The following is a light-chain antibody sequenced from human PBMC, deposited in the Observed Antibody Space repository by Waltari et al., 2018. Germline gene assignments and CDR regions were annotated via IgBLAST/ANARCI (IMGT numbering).Light chain of an antibody. J-gene: IGLJ3*02. V-gene: IGLV1-44*01. CDR1: SSNIGSNT. Sequence: QSVLTQPPSASGTPGQRVTISCSGSSSNIGSNTVNWYLQLPGTAPKLLRYRNDKLPSGVPDRFTGSKSGTSASLAISGLQSEDEADYYCAAWDDSLNGPVFGGGTKLTVV. CDR3: AAWDDSLNGPV. CDR2: RND.